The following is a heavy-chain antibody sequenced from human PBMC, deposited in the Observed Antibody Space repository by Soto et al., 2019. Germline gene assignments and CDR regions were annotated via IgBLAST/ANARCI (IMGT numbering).Heavy chain of an antibody. CDR2: IYPGDSDT. J-gene: IGHJ6*02. CDR1: GYSFTSYW. D-gene: IGHD3-9*01. CDR3: ARTFLTGYYSYYYYGMDV. Sequence: GESLKISCKGSGYSFTSYWIGWVRQMPGKGLEWMGIIYPGDSDTRYSPSFQGQVTISADKSISTAYLQWSSLKASDTAMYYCARTFLTGYYSYYYYGMDVWGQGPTVTVSS. V-gene: IGHV5-51*01.